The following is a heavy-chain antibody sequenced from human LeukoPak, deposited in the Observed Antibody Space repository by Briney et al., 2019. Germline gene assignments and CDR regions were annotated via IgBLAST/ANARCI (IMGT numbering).Heavy chain of an antibody. V-gene: IGHV4-30-2*01. D-gene: IGHD4-17*01. CDR2: IYHSGST. CDR1: GGSISSGGYY. Sequence: SETLSLTCTVSGGSISSGGYYWSWIRQPPGKGLEWIGYIYHSGSTYYNPSLKSRVTISVDRSKNQFSLKLSSVTAADTAVYYCARDLAKIDYGDYIHAFDIWGQGTMVTVSS. CDR3: ARDLAKIDYGDYIHAFDI. J-gene: IGHJ3*02.